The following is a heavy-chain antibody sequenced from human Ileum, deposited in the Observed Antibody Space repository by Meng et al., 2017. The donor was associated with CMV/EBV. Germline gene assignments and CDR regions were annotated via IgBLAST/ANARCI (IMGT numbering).Heavy chain of an antibody. CDR3: ARAAARGVPVDL. CDR1: GGSLTSYY. V-gene: IGHV4-4*07. Sequence: QLQLQPSVPRLRQPSAAWSLTCTVTGGSLTSYYWTWIRQPAGKGLEWIGRIHPTGTTDDNPSLRSRVSMSLDKSKNQFSPKLTSVTAADTAVYYCARAAARGVPVDLWGQGTLVTVSS. CDR2: IHPTGTT. J-gene: IGHJ5*02. D-gene: IGHD3-10*01.